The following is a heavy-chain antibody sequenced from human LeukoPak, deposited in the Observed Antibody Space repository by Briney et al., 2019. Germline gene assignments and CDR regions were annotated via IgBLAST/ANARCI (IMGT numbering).Heavy chain of an antibody. CDR3: WTRQLGIFDC. Sequence: SSETLSLTCTVSNYSIDGGYYWGWIRQPPGKGLEWIGSLYHTGIGSISHSGSTHFNPSLKSRVSLSVDMSKNQFSLRVNSVTAADTAVYYCWTRQLGIFDCWGQGILVTVSS. J-gene: IGHJ4*02. D-gene: IGHD7-27*01. V-gene: IGHV4-38-2*02. CDR1: NYSIDGGYY. CDR2: LYHTGIGSISHSGST.